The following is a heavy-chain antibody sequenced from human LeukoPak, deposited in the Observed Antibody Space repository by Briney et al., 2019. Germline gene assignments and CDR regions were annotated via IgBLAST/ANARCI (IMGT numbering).Heavy chain of an antibody. CDR2: IGPSGTAI. CDR1: GFTFSSYA. V-gene: IGHV3-48*03. D-gene: IGHD3-10*01. J-gene: IGHJ4*02. Sequence: PGGSLRLSCAASGFTFSSYAMNWVRQAPGRGLEWVSYIGPSGTAIYYADSVKGRFTISRDNARNSLFLQMNSLRAEDTAVYYCARGPMVRTNLFDYWGQGTLVTVSS. CDR3: ARGPMVRTNLFDY.